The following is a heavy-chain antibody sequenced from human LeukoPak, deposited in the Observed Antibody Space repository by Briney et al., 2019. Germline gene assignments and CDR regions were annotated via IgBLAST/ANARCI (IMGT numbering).Heavy chain of an antibody. Sequence: ASVKVSCKASGGTFSSYAISWVRQAPGQGLEWKGGIIPVFGTANYAQKFQGRVTITTDESTSTAYMELSSLRSEDTAVYYCARSDGDYGWFDPWGQGTLVTVSS. CDR1: GGTFSSYA. CDR3: ARSDGDYGWFDP. V-gene: IGHV1-69*05. CDR2: IIPVFGTA. J-gene: IGHJ5*02. D-gene: IGHD4-17*01.